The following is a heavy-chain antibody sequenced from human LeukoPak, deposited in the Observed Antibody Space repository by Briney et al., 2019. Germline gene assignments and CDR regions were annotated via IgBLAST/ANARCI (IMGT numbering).Heavy chain of an antibody. CDR1: GYTFTSYD. CDR2: MNPNSGNT. Sequence: ASVKVSCKASGYTFTSYDINWVRQATGQGLEWMGWMNPNSGNTGYAQKFQGRVTMTRNTSISTAYMELGSLRSEDTAVYYCTLTGDSSSWYDDYWGQGTLVTVSS. CDR3: TLTGDSSSWYDDY. D-gene: IGHD6-13*01. J-gene: IGHJ4*02. V-gene: IGHV1-8*01.